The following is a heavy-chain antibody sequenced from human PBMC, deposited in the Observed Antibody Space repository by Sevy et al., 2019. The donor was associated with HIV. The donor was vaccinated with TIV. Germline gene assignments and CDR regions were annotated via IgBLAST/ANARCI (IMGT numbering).Heavy chain of an antibody. D-gene: IGHD3-22*01. CDR1: GFTFSSYA. CDR2: ISGSGGST. Sequence: GGSLRLSCAASGFTFSSYAMSWVRQAPGKGLEWVSAISGSGGSTYYADSVKGRFTISRDNSKNTLYLQMKSLRAEDTAVYYCAKDGAGYYDSSGPRPLGMDVWGQGTTVTVSS. V-gene: IGHV3-23*01. CDR3: AKDGAGYYDSSGPRPLGMDV. J-gene: IGHJ6*02.